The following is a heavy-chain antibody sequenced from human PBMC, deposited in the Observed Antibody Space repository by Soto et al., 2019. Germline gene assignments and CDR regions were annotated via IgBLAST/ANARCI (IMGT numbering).Heavy chain of an antibody. D-gene: IGHD3-9*01. CDR3: ARDARGTRGFDEMDI. CDR2: INPNSGDT. V-gene: IGHV1-2*02. CDR1: GYIFTGYH. Sequence: ASVKVSCKASGYIFTGYHIHWVRRAPGRGLEWMGWINPNSGDTEYAQNFQGRVTMTRDTPFNLVHMEMSGLMSDDTAVYYCARDARGTRGFDEMDIWGQGTTVTVSS. J-gene: IGHJ6*02.